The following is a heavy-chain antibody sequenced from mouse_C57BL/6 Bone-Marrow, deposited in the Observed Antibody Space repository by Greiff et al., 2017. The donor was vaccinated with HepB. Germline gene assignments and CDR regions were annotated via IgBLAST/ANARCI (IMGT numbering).Heavy chain of an antibody. Sequence: VQLQQPGAELVRPGSSVKLSCKASGYTFTSYWMDWVKQRPGQGLEWIGNIYPSDSETHYNQKFKDKATLTVDKSSSTAYMQLSSLTSEDSAVYYCARGTVGWYFDVWGTGTTVTGSS. CDR1: GYTFTSYW. V-gene: IGHV1-61*01. J-gene: IGHJ1*03. CDR2: IYPSDSET. CDR3: ARGTVGWYFDV. D-gene: IGHD1-1*01.